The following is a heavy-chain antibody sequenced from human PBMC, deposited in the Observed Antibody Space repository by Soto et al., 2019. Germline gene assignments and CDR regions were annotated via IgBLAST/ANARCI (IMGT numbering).Heavy chain of an antibody. D-gene: IGHD3-3*01. J-gene: IGHJ6*04. CDR3: AGLPIPSEIGYYDFWSGYYSTV. CDR2: IKQDGSEK. V-gene: IGHV3-7*01. CDR1: GFTFSSFW. Sequence: GGSLRLSCAASGFTFSSFWMSWVRQAPGKGLEWVANIKQDGSEKYYVDSVKGRFTISRDNAKNSLYLQMNSLRAEDTAVYYCAGLPIPSEIGYYDFWSGYYSTVWGKGTTVTVSS.